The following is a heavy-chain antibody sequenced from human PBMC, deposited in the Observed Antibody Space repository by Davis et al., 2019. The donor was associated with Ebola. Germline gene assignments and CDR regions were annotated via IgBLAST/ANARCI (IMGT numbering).Heavy chain of an antibody. J-gene: IGHJ6*02. Sequence: SVKVSCKASGGTFSSYAISWVRQAPGQGLEWMGGIIPIFGTANYAQKFQGRVTITADKSTSTAYMELSSLRSEDTAVYYCARRLYCGGGSCYEYYYGMDVWGQGTTVTVSS. CDR1: GGTFSSYA. V-gene: IGHV1-69*06. CDR3: ARRLYCGGGSCYEYYYGMDV. CDR2: IIPIFGTA. D-gene: IGHD2-15*01.